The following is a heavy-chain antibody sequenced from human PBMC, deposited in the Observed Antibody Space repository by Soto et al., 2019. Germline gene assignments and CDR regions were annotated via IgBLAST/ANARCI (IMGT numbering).Heavy chain of an antibody. CDR3: ASGTFNDISFDS. J-gene: IGHJ4*02. CDR2: IYYTGAA. V-gene: IGHV4-31*03. CDR1: GGSIDTGGFY. Sequence: QVQLQESGPGLVKPSQTLTLTCSVSGGSIDTGGFYWSWARQLPEKGLQWIGYIYYTGAAYYNPALKSRVVISLDTSANQFSLSLTSLTAADTAVYYCASGTFNDISFDSWGQGRLVTVSS. D-gene: IGHD2-21*01.